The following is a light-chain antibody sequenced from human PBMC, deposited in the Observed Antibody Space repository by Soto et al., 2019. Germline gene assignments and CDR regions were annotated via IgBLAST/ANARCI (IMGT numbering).Light chain of an antibody. CDR2: GAS. J-gene: IGKJ1*01. CDR3: QRSYSPSLT. Sequence: DIQMTQSPSSLSASVGDRVTITCRASQSISTYLHWYQQKPGKAPKLLIYGASSLQSGHPSGFSGTGSGKDFTLTIISLQPKDFATYYCQRSYSPSLTCGQGPKVELK. V-gene: IGKV1-39*01. CDR1: QSISTY.